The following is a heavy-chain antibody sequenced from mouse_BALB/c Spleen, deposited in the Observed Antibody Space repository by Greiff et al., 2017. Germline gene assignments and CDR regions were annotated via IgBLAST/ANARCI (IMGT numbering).Heavy chain of an antibody. CDR1: GYTFTSYW. V-gene: IGHV1-7*01. J-gene: IGHJ2*01. CDR3: ARYYDYDGVLDY. D-gene: IGHD2-4*01. CDR2: INPSTGYT. Sequence: QVQLVESGAELAKPGASVKMSCKASGYTFTSYWMHWVKQRPGQGLEWIGYINPSTGYTEYNQKFKDKATLTADKSSSTAYMQLSSLTSEDSAVYYCARYYDYDGVLDYWGQGTTLTVSS.